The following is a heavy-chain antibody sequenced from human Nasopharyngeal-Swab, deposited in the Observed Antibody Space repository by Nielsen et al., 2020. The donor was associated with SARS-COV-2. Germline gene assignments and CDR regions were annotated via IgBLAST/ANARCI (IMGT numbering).Heavy chain of an antibody. V-gene: IGHV3-7*05. Sequence: GGSLRLSCAGSGFTFSSKWMNWARQAPGKGLEWVANISPDGGQKYYADSVKGRFTISRDNAKNSLYLQMDSLRAEDTAVYYCARDKGSDDPIDYWGRGTLVTVSS. CDR3: ARDKGSDDPIDY. J-gene: IGHJ4*02. CDR1: GFTFSSKW. D-gene: IGHD1-26*01. CDR2: ISPDGGQK.